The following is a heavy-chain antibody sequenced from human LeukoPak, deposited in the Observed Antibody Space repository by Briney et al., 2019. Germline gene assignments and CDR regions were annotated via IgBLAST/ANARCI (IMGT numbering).Heavy chain of an antibody. CDR2: ISGSGGST. Sequence: GGSLRLSCAASGFTFSSYAMSWVRQAPGKGLEWVSAISGSGGSTYYADSVKGRFTISRDNPKNTLYLQMNSLGTDDTAVYYCARGNDYYTTYWGQGILVTVSS. CDR3: ARGNDYYTTY. J-gene: IGHJ4*02. D-gene: IGHD3-3*01. CDR1: GFTFSSYA. V-gene: IGHV3-23*01.